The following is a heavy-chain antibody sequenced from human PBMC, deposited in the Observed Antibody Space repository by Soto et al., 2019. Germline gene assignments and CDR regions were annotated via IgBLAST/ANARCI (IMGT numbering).Heavy chain of an antibody. CDR3: ARGLPVERAKGYYFDY. CDR1: GGSCSGYY. D-gene: IGHD5-12*01. J-gene: IGHJ4*02. V-gene: IGHV4-34*01. CDR2: INHSGST. Sequence: SATLSRTCAVYGGSCSGYYWSWLRQPPGKGLEWIGEINHSGSTNYNPSLKRRVTISGDTYKNQFSLKLSSVTAADTAVYYCARGLPVERAKGYYFDYWAQGTLVTDSA.